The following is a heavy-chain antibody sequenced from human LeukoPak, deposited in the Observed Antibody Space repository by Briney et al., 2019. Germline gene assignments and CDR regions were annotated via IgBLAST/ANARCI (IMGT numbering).Heavy chain of an antibody. CDR3: ARDGYYDSSGYYTIGDAFDI. CDR2: INSSSSYI. Sequence: SGGSLRLSCAASGFTFSSYSVNWVRQAPGKGLEWVSSINSSSSYIYYADSVKGRFTISRDNAKNSLYLQMNSLRAEDTAVYYCARDGYYDSSGYYTIGDAFDIWGQGTMVTVSS. CDR1: GFTFSSYS. D-gene: IGHD3-22*01. J-gene: IGHJ3*02. V-gene: IGHV3-21*01.